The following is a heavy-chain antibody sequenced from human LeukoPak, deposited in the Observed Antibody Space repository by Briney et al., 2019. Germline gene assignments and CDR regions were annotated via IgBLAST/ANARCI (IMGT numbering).Heavy chain of an antibody. CDR1: GFSFSNQW. D-gene: IGHD5-24*01. CDR2: INQDGSEK. Sequence: GGSLRLSCAASGFSFSNQWMSWLRRAPGRGLEWVANINQDGSEKHYVDSVKGRFTISRDNARNSHYLQMTSLRAEDTAVYYCARGGYNYGLWGQGTLVTVSS. J-gene: IGHJ4*02. CDR3: ARGGYNYGL. V-gene: IGHV3-7*01.